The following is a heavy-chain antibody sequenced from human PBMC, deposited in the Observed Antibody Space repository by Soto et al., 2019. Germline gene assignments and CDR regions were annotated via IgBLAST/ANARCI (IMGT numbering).Heavy chain of an antibody. CDR3: ARGASGYSYGYYYYYGMDV. CDR2: MNPNSGNT. CDR1: GYTFTSYD. Sequence: ASVKVSCKASGYTFTSYDINWVRQATGQGLEWMGWMNPNSGNTGYAQKFQGRVTMTRNTSISTAYMELSSLRSEDTAVYYCARGASGYSYGYYYYYGMDVWGQGTTVTVSS. V-gene: IGHV1-8*01. J-gene: IGHJ6*02. D-gene: IGHD5-18*01.